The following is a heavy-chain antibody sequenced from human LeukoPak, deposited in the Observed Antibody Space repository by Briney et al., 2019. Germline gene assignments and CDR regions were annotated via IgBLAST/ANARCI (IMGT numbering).Heavy chain of an antibody. Sequence: GGSLRLSCAASGFTFSNYNMNWVRQAPGKGLEWVSSISSSSSYIYYADSVKGRFTISRDNAKNSLCLEMNNLRAEDTAVYYCVRDLLGWELHYFDYWGQGTLVTVSS. V-gene: IGHV3-21*01. CDR2: ISSSSSYI. J-gene: IGHJ4*02. CDR1: GFTFSNYN. D-gene: IGHD1-26*01. CDR3: VRDLLGWELHYFDY.